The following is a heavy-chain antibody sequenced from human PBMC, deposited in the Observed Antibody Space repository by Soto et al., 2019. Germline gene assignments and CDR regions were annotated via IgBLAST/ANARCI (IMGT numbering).Heavy chain of an antibody. CDR2: INNNSNST. Sequence: PGGSLRLSCAASGFTFSRYSMNWVRQAPGKGLEWVSCINNNSNSTDYADSVKGRFTISRDNAKDTLYLQMNSLRAEDTATYYCAMGTMDVWGKGTTVTVSS. CDR1: GFTFSRYS. V-gene: IGHV3-74*01. D-gene: IGHD7-27*01. CDR3: AMGTMDV. J-gene: IGHJ6*04.